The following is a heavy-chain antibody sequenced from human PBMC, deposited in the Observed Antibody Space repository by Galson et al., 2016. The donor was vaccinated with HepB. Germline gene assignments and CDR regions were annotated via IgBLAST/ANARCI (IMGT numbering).Heavy chain of an antibody. CDR2: IIPMFGTA. J-gene: IGHJ3*02. CDR1: RGTFSSYG. V-gene: IGHV1-69*13. CDR3: AKVSSAFDI. Sequence: SVKVSCKASRGTFSSYGLSWVRQAPGQAFEWMGGIIPMFGTAEYAQKFQGRVTITADESTTTVSMYLSSLKSEDAAVYYCAKVSSAFDIWGQGTMVTVSS.